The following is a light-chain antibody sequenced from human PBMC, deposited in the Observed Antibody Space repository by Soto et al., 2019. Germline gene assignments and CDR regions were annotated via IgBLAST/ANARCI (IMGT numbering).Light chain of an antibody. CDR2: GAF. CDR3: QQYGSSPGVT. V-gene: IGKV3-20*01. J-gene: IGKJ4*01. CDR1: QSVSSNC. Sequence: EIVLTQSPGTLSLSPGERATVSCRASQSVSSNCLAWYQQKPGQPPRLLISGAFNRATGIPDRFSGSGSGTDFTLTISRLEPEDFAVYYCQQYGSSPGVTFGGGTKVEI.